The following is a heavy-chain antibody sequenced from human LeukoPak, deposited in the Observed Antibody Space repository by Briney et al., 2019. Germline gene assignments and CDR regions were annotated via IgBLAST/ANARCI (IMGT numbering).Heavy chain of an antibody. CDR3: ARGLASYYYYYMDV. Sequence: SETLSLTCAVYGGSISSYYWSWIRQPPGKGLEWIGYIYYSGSTNYNPSLKSRVTISVDTSKNQFSLKLSSVTAADTAVYYCARGLASYYYYYMDVWGKGTTVTISS. V-gene: IGHV4-59*01. D-gene: IGHD3-3*02. J-gene: IGHJ6*03. CDR2: IYYSGST. CDR1: GGSISSYY.